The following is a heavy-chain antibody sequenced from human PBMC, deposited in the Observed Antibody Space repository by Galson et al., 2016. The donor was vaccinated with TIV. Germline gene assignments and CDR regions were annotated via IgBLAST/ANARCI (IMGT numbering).Heavy chain of an antibody. D-gene: IGHD2-21*01. CDR3: ARERRHCGNECFLRYYYGMDA. CDR1: GLSVSDNY. V-gene: IGHV3-66*02. CDR2: IDSDGST. Sequence: SLRLSCAASGLSVSDNYMTWVRQAPGKGLEWVALIDSDGSTIPADSVKGRFTVSRDNSKNMVYLQMNSLRPEDTAVYFCARERRHCGNECFLRYYYGMDAWGQGTTVTVSS. J-gene: IGHJ6*02.